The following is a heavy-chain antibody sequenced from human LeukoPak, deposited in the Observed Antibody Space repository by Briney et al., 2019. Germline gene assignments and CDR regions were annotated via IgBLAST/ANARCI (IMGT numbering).Heavy chain of an antibody. D-gene: IGHD3/OR15-3a*01. J-gene: IGHJ5*02. CDR1: GYSISSGYY. V-gene: IGHV4-38-2*02. CDR3: ARKFWDWNWFDP. Sequence: PSETLSLTCNVSGYSISSGYYWGWIRQPPGKGLEWIGSIYHSGSTYYNPSLKSRVTISVDTSKNQFSLKLSSVTAADTAVYYCARKFWDWNWFDPWGQGTLVTVSS. CDR2: IYHSGST.